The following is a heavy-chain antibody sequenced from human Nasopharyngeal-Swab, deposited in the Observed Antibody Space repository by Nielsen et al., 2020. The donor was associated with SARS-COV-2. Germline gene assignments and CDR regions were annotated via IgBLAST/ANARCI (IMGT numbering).Heavy chain of an antibody. CDR3: ARGGADCSSTSCYVSYYYYYMDV. CDR2: ISSSSSTI. D-gene: IGHD2-2*01. J-gene: IGHJ6*03. V-gene: IGHV3-48*01. CDR1: GFTFSSYS. Sequence: GGSLRLSCAASGFTFSSYSMNWVRQAPGKGLEWVSYISSSSSTIYYADSVKGRFTISRDNAKNSLYLQMNSLRAKDTAVYYCARGGADCSSTSCYVSYYYYYMDVWGKGATVTV.